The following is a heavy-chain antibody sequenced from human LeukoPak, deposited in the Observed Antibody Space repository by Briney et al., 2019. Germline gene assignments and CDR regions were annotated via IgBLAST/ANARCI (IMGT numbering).Heavy chain of an antibody. CDR3: ARRLGQWLVLGSDY. J-gene: IGHJ4*02. CDR1: GGTFSSYA. V-gene: IGHV1-8*02. Sequence: ASVKVSCKASGGTFSSYAISWVRQAPGQGPEWMGWMNPNSGNTGYAQKFQGRVTMTGNTSISTAYMELSSLRSEDTAVYYCARRLGQWLVLGSDYWGQGTLVAVSS. D-gene: IGHD6-19*01. CDR2: MNPNSGNT.